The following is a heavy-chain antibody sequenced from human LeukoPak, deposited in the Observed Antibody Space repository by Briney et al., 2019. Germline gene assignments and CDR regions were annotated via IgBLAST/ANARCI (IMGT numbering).Heavy chain of an antibody. V-gene: IGHV3-30*03. CDR3: ARDPALVVTATDAFDI. J-gene: IGHJ3*02. CDR2: ISYDGSNK. Sequence: GGSLRLSCAASGFTFSSYGMHWVRQAPGKGLEWVAVISYDGSNKYYADSVKGRFTISRDNSKNTLYLQMSSLRAEDTAVYYCARDPALVVTATDAFDIWGQGTMVTVSS. D-gene: IGHD2-21*02. CDR1: GFTFSSYG.